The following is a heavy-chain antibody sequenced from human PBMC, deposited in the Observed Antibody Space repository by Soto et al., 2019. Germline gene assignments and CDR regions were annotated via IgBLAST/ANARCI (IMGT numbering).Heavy chain of an antibody. V-gene: IGHV4-38-2*02. CDR2: IYHSGST. J-gene: IGHJ5*02. D-gene: IGHD4-4*01. Sequence: SETLSLTCTVSGYSISSGYYWGWIRQPPGKGLEWIGSIYHSGSTYYNPSLKSRVTISVDTSKNQFSLKLSSVTAADTAVYYCATRTGYSLNWFDPWGQGTLVTVSS. CDR3: ATRTGYSLNWFDP. CDR1: GYSISSGYY.